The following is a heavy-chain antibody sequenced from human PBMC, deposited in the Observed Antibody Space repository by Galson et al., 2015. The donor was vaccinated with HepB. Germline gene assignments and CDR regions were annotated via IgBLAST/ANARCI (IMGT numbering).Heavy chain of an antibody. CDR2: IFSNDEK. J-gene: IGHJ4*02. V-gene: IGHV2-26*01. CDR3: ARTTEYIWRSYRYFDY. Sequence: PALVKPTQTLTLTCTVSGLSLSNARMGVSWIRQPPGRALEWLAHIFSNDEKSCNTSLKSRLTVSKDTSKSQVVLTMTNMDPVDTATYYCARTTEYIWRSYRYFDYWGQGTLVTVSS. CDR1: GLSLSNARMG. D-gene: IGHD3-16*02.